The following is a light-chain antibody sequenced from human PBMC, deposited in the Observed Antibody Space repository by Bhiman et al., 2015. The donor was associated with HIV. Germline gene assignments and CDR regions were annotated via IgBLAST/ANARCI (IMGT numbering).Light chain of an antibody. J-gene: IGLJ2*01. CDR3: ASYTFINTVI. V-gene: IGLV2-14*03. CDR2: DVS. CDR1: SSDVGGSNY. Sequence: QSALTQPASVSGSPGQSITISCTGTSSDVGGSNYVSWYQHHPGKAPKLIISDVSNLPSGISYRFSGSKSGNTASLTISGLQPEDEADYYCASYTFINTVIFGGGTKVTVL.